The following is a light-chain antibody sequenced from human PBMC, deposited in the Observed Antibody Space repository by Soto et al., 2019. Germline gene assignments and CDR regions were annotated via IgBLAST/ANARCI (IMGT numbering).Light chain of an antibody. Sequence: QSVLAQPASVSGSTGQSITISCTGTSSEVSEYNYVSWYQHHPGKAPKLMIFDVSNRPSGVSNRFSGSKSGNTASLTISGLQPEDEADYYCSSYTTSNTRQIVFGTGTKVTVL. V-gene: IGLV2-14*03. J-gene: IGLJ1*01. CDR2: DVS. CDR3: SSYTTSNTRQIV. CDR1: SSEVSEYNY.